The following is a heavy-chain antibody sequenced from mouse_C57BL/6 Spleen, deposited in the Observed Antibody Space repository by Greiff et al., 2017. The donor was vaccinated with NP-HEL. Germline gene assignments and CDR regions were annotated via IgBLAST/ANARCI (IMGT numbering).Heavy chain of an antibody. CDR1: GYTFTSYW. V-gene: IGHV1-64*01. CDR3: CYDYDADLMDY. CDR2: IHPNSGST. J-gene: IGHJ4*01. D-gene: IGHD2-4*01. Sequence: QVQLQQPGAELVKPGASVKLSCKASGYTFTSYWMHWVKQRPGQGLEWIGMIHPNSGSTNYNEKFKSKATLTVDKSSSTAYMQLSSLTSEDSAVYYCCYDYDADLMDYWGQGTSVTVSS.